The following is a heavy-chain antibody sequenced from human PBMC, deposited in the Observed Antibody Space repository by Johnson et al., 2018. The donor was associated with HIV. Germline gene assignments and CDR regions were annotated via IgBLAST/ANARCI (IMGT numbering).Heavy chain of an antibody. V-gene: IGHV3-33*05. CDR2: ISYDGSNK. Sequence: VAVISYDGSNKYYADSVKGRFTISRDNAKNSLYLQMNSLRPEDTAVYYCARDHGWSRGWLFDAFDIWGQGTMVTVSS. D-gene: IGHD6-19*01. CDR3: ARDHGWSRGWLFDAFDI. J-gene: IGHJ3*02.